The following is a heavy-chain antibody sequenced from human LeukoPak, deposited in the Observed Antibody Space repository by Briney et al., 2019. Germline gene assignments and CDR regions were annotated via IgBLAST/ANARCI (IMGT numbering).Heavy chain of an antibody. D-gene: IGHD6-13*01. V-gene: IGHV3-23*01. CDR1: GFTFSSYE. CDR2: ISGSGGST. J-gene: IGHJ4*02. CDR3: AKDRGSSVFDY. Sequence: GGSLRLSCAASGFTFSSYEMNWVRQAPGKGLEWVSAISGSGGSTYYADSVKGRFTISRDNSKNTLYLQMNSLRAEDTAVYYCAKDRGSSVFDYWGQGTLVTVSS.